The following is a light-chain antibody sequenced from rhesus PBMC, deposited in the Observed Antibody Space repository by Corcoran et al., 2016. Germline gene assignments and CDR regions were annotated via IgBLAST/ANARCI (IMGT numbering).Light chain of an antibody. J-gene: IGKJ1*01. V-gene: IGKV1-28*02. CDR2: DAS. Sequence: DIQMTQSPSSLSASVGDTVTITCRASQGINSYLNWFQQKPGKAPKLLIYDASSLESGVPSRFSGSGSGIDCTLTISSLQPEDFATYYCLQQNSYPWTFGQGTKVEIK. CDR1: QGINSY. CDR3: LQQNSYPWT.